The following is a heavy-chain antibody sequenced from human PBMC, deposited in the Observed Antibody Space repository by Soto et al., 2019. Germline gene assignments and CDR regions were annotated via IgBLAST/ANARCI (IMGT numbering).Heavy chain of an antibody. J-gene: IGHJ3*02. CDR2: IYWADDK. V-gene: IGHV2-5*02. D-gene: IGHD3-3*01. CDR3: AHSSTDYVFWSGYYSRDAFDI. CDR1: GFSLSTSGVG. Sequence: QITLKESGPTLVKPTQPLTLTCTFSGFSLSTSGVGVGWIRQPPGKALEWLALIYWADDKRNRPSLKSRLTITKHTSKKHLVLTMTYMDPGDTATYYCAHSSTDYVFWSGYYSRDAFDIWGQGKMVTVSS.